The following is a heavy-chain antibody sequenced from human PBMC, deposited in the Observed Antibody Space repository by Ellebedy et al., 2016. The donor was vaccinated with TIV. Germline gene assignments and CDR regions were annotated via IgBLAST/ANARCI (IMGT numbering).Heavy chain of an antibody. CDR3: ASSPSQGY. CDR2: ISGSGDYA. J-gene: IGHJ4*02. CDR1: GFTFSNHA. V-gene: IGHV3-23*01. Sequence: PGGSLRLSFAASGFTFSNHALSWVRQAPGQGLEWVSGISGSGDYANYADSVTGWFTISRDNSKNTLYLQMDSLRAEDTAVYYCASSPSQGYWGQGTLVTVSS. D-gene: IGHD6-19*01.